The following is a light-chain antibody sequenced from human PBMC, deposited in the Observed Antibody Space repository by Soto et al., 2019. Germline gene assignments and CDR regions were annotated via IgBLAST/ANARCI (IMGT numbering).Light chain of an antibody. CDR3: MQGTHWPPIT. Sequence: EVVLTQSPLSLPVTLVEASSSSCRSMQILGHTDGNTYLSWFQQRPGQSPRRLIYKVSNRESGVPDRFSGSGSGTDFTLKISRVEAEDVGVYYCMQGTHWPPITFGQGTRLEIK. V-gene: IGKV2-30*02. CDR1: QILGHTDGNTY. J-gene: IGKJ5*01. CDR2: KVS.